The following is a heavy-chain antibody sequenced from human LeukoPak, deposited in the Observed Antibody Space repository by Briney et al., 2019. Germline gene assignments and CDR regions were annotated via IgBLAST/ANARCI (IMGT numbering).Heavy chain of an antibody. CDR1: GFTFSSYS. CDR3: ARDLWVARDAFDI. Sequence: GGSLRLSCAASGFTFSSYSMNWVRQAPGKGLEWVSSISSSSSYIYYADSVKDRFTISRDNAKNSLYLQMNSLRAEDTAVYYCARDLWVARDAFDIWGQGTMVTASS. J-gene: IGHJ3*02. CDR2: ISSSSSYI. D-gene: IGHD2-15*01. V-gene: IGHV3-21*01.